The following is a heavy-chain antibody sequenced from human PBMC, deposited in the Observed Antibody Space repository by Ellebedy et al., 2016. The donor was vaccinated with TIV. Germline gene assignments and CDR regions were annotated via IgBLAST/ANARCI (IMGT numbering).Heavy chain of an antibody. V-gene: IGHV4-59*12. CDR2: IFYSGTT. Sequence: MPSETLSLTCTVSGGSISSNYWSWIRQPPGKGLEWIGYIFYSGTTNYNPSLKSRVTMSVDRSKNQFSLKLSSVTAADTAVYYCARGRVEQWLGAYRRPFDPWGQGTLVTVSS. CDR1: GGSISSNY. CDR3: ARGRVEQWLGAYRRPFDP. D-gene: IGHD6-19*01. J-gene: IGHJ5*02.